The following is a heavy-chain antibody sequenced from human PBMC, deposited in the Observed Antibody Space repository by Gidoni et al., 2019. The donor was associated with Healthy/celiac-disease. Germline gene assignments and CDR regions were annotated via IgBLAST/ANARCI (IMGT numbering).Heavy chain of an antibody. CDR1: GSTFISYY. V-gene: IGHV1-46*01. CDR2: INPSGGST. D-gene: IGHD3-10*01. CDR3: ATTIGSSGSSFDY. J-gene: IGHJ4*02. Sequence: QVQLVQSGAEVKKPGASVKVSCKASGSTFISYYMHWVRQAPGQGLEWMGIINPSGGSTSYAQKFQGRVTMTRDTSTSTVYMELSSLRSEDTAVYYCATTIGSSGSSFDYWGQGTLVTVSS.